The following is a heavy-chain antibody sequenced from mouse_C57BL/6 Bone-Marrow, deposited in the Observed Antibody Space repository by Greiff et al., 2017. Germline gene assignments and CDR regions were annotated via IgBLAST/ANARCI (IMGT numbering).Heavy chain of an antibody. CDR3: ARYGNYGFYAMDY. V-gene: IGHV1-52*01. D-gene: IGHD2-1*01. CDR2: IDPSDSET. Sequence: QVQLQQSGAELVRPGSSVKLSCKASGYTFTSYWMHWVKQRPIQGLEWIGNIDPSDSETHYNQKFKDKATLTVAKSSSTAYMQLSSLTSEDSAVYYCARYGNYGFYAMDYWGQGTSVTVSS. J-gene: IGHJ4*01. CDR1: GYTFTSYW.